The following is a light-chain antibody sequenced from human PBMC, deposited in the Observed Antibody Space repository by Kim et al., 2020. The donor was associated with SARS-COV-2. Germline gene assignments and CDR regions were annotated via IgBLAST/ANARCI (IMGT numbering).Light chain of an antibody. V-gene: IGKV4-1*01. J-gene: IGKJ2*01. CDR1: QSVLYSSNNKNF. CDR3: QQYYSSPYT. Sequence: DIVMTQSSDSLAMSMGERATINCKSSQSVLYSSNNKNFLAWYQQKPGQPPKVLIYWASTRESGVPDRFSGSWSATDFTLTISSLQAEVGAVYFCQQYYSSPYTIGQWTNLEI. CDR2: WAS.